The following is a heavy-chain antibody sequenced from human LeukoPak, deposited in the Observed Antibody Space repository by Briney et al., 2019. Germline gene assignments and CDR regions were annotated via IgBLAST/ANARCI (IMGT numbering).Heavy chain of an antibody. CDR1: GFTFSSYW. J-gene: IGHJ6*02. D-gene: IGHD6-19*01. CDR2: IKQDGSEK. Sequence: GGSLRLSCAASGFTFSSYWMSWVRQAPGKGLEWVAHIKQDGSEKYYVDSVKGRFTISRDNAKNSLYLQMNSLRAEDTAVYYCARDLIIAVAGTFYYYYGMDVWGQGTTVTVSS. CDR3: ARDLIIAVAGTFYYYYGMDV. V-gene: IGHV3-7*01.